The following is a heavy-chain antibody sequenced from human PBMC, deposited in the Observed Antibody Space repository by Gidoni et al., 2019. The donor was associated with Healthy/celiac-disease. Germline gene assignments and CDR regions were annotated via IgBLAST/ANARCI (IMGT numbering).Heavy chain of an antibody. CDR3: AKGRTMGGGWYGGGY. CDR2: ISGSGGSN. Sequence: EVQLLESGGGLVQPGGSLRLSCSASGFTFSSYAMSWVRQAPGKGLEWVSAISGSGGSNYYADSGKGRFAISRGNSRNTLYLQMNSLRAEGTAVYYCAKGRTMGGGWYGGGYWGQGTLVTVSS. V-gene: IGHV3-23*01. J-gene: IGHJ4*02. D-gene: IGHD6-19*01. CDR1: GFTFSSYA.